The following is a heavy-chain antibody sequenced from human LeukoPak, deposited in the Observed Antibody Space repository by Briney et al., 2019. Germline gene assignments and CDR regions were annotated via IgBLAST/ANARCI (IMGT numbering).Heavy chain of an antibody. CDR3: ARDLGLTMVRGVRPYNWFDP. CDR1: GYTFTGYY. V-gene: IGHV1-2*06. Sequence: ASVKVSGKASGYTFTGYYMHWVRQAPGQGLEWMGRINPNSGGTNYAQKFQGRVTMTRDTSISTAYMELSRLRSDDTAVYYCARDLGLTMVRGVRPYNWFDPWGQGTLVTVSS. CDR2: INPNSGGT. J-gene: IGHJ5*02. D-gene: IGHD3-10*01.